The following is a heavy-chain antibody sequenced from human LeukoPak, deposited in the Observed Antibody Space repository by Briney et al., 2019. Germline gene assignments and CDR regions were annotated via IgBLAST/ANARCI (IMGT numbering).Heavy chain of an antibody. CDR3: ARDILFGTQQLVRGGYYYYGMDV. V-gene: IGHV3-33*01. CDR2: IWYDGSNK. Sequence: GGSLRLSCAASGFTFSSYGMHWVRQAPGKGLEWVAVIWYDGSNKYYADSVKGRFTISRDNSKNTLYPQMNSLRAEDTAVYYCARDILFGTQQLVRGGYYYYGMDVWGQGTTVTVSS. D-gene: IGHD6-13*01. J-gene: IGHJ6*02. CDR1: GFTFSSYG.